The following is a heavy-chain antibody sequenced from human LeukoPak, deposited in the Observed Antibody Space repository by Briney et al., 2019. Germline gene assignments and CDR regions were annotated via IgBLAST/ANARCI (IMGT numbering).Heavy chain of an antibody. Sequence: GGSLRLSCAASGFTFSSYGMHWVRQAPGKGLEWVAFIRYDGSNKYYADSVKGRFTISRDNSKNTLYLQMNSLRAEDTAVYYCARVVSSGYCSGGSCIDAFDIWGQGTMVTVSS. V-gene: IGHV3-30*02. CDR3: ARVVSSGYCSGGSCIDAFDI. CDR1: GFTFSSYG. J-gene: IGHJ3*02. D-gene: IGHD2-15*01. CDR2: IRYDGSNK.